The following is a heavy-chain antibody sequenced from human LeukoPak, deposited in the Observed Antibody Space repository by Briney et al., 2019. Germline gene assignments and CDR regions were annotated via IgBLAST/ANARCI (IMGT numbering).Heavy chain of an antibody. D-gene: IGHD2-2*03. CDR1: GFTFSNAW. CDR2: INHSGST. J-gene: IGHJ4*02. CDR3: ARHGYCSSTSCYPFDY. V-gene: IGHV4-34*01. Sequence: PGGSLRLSCAASGFTFSNAWMSWVRQAPGKGLEWIGEINHSGSTNYNPSLKSRVTISVDTSKNQFSLKLSSVTAADTAVYYCARHGYCSSTSCYPFDYWGQGTLVTVSS.